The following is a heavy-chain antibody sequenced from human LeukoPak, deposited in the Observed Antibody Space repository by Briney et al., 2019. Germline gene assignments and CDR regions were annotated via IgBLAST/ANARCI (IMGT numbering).Heavy chain of an antibody. J-gene: IGHJ4*02. D-gene: IGHD4-23*01. CDR2: ISSNGGST. Sequence: GGSLRLSCAASGFTFSSYAMHWVRQAPGKGLEYVSAISSNGGSTYYANSVKGRFTISRDNSKSTLYLQMGSLRAEDMAVYYCARDHGGNSFDYWGQGTLVTVSS. CDR1: GFTFSSYA. V-gene: IGHV3-64*01. CDR3: ARDHGGNSFDY.